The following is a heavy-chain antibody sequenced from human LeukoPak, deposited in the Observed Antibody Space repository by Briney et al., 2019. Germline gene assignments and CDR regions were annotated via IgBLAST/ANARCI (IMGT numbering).Heavy chain of an antibody. Sequence: ASVKVSCKASGYTCTSYGISWVRQAPGQGLEWMGWISAYNGNTNYAQKLQGRVTMTTDTSTSTAYMELRSLRSDDTAVYYCARDATNKGILRYFDWLPTAFDYWGQGTLVTVSS. CDR1: GYTCTSYG. CDR2: ISAYNGNT. D-gene: IGHD3-9*01. J-gene: IGHJ4*02. V-gene: IGHV1-18*01. CDR3: ARDATNKGILRYFDWLPTAFDY.